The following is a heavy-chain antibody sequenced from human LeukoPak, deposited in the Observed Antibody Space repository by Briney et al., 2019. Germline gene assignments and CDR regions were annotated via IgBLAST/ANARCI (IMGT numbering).Heavy chain of an antibody. CDR3: TTNPYYYDSSGTPRWYFDY. J-gene: IGHJ4*02. D-gene: IGHD3-22*01. CDR2: IKSKTDGGTT. V-gene: IGHV3-15*01. Sequence: SGGSLRLSCAASGFTFSNAWMSWVRQAPGKGLEWVGRIKSKTDGGTTDYAAPVKGRFTISRDDSKNTLYLQMNSLKTEDTAVYYCTTNPYYYDSSGTPRWYFDYWGQGTLVTVSS. CDR1: GFTFSNAW.